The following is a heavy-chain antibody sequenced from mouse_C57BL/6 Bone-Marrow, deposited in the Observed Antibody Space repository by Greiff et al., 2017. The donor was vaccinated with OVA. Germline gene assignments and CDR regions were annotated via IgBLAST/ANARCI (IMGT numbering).Heavy chain of an antibody. CDR2: ISSGSSTI. D-gene: IGHD1-1*01. V-gene: IGHV5-17*01. J-gene: IGHJ1*03. CDR1: GFTFSDYG. Sequence: EVKLVESGGGLVKPGGSLKLSCAASGFTFSDYGMHWVRQAPEKGLEWVAYISSGSSTIYYADTVKGRFTISRDNAKNTLFLQMTSLRSEDTAMYYCATAPYYYGSSYGYFDVWGTGTTVTVSS. CDR3: ATAPYYYGSSYGYFDV.